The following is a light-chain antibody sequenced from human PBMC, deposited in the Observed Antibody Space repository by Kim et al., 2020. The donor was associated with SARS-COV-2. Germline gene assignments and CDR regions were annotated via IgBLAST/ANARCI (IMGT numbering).Light chain of an antibody. CDR1: ALPKQY. J-gene: IGLJ2*01. V-gene: IGLV3-25*03. CDR3: QSADSSGTYVV. CDR2: KDS. Sequence: PEQTSSITCSGDALPKQYAYWYQQKPGQAPVLVIYKDSERPSGIPDRFSGSSSGTTVTLTISGVQAEDEADYYCQSADSSGTYVVFGGGTQLTVL.